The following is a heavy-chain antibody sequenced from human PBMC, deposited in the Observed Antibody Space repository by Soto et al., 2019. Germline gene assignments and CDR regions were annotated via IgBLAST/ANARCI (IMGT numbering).Heavy chain of an antibody. CDR3: ARDYDFWSGSNSCSDY. J-gene: IGHJ4*02. CDR2: IKRDGSEK. Sequence: PGGSLRLSCAASGFAVSSFWMSWVRQAPGKGLEWVANIKRDGSEKYYVDSVKGRFTISRDNAKNSLYLQMNSLRAEDTAVYYCARDYDFWSGSNSCSDYWGQGTLVTVSS. D-gene: IGHD3-3*01. CDR1: GFAVSSFW. V-gene: IGHV3-7*01.